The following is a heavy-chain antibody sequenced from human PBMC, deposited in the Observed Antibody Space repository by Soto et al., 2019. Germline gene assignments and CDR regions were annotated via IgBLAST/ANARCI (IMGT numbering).Heavy chain of an antibody. D-gene: IGHD1-26*01. CDR2: ISSSSSYI. CDR1: GFTFSSYS. V-gene: IGHV3-21*01. Sequence: PGGSLRLSCAASGFTFSSYSMNWVRQAPGKGLEWVSSISSSSSYIYYADSVKGRFTISRDNAKNSLYLQMNSLRAEDTAVYYCARDLDEWGLLGAFDIWGQGTMVTVSS. J-gene: IGHJ3*02. CDR3: ARDLDEWGLLGAFDI.